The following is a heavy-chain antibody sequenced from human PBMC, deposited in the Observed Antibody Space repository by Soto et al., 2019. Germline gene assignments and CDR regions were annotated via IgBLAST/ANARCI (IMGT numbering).Heavy chain of an antibody. Sequence: PGESLKISCKASGYSFTEYWIAWVRLMPGKGLEWMGIIYPGDSDIRYSPSFQGQVTISVDRSISTAYLHWSSPKASDTAFYYCARHRGFFTVDTEGYFAHWGQGTLVTVSS. CDR1: GYSFTEYW. V-gene: IGHV5-51*01. D-gene: IGHD2-15*01. CDR2: IYPGDSDI. CDR3: ARHRGFFTVDTEGYFAH. J-gene: IGHJ4*02.